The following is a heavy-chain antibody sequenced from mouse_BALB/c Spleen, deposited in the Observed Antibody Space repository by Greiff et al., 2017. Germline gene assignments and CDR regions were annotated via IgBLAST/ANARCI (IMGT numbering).Heavy chain of an antibody. CDR2: IYPGNGDT. D-gene: IGHD1-1*01. CDR3: ARGGYGSSYWYFDV. Sequence: QVQLKQPGAELVKPGASVKMSCKASGYTFTSYNMHWVKQTPGQGLEWIGAIYPGNGDTSYNQKFKGKATLTADKSSSTAYMQLSSLTSEDSAVYYCARGGYGSSYWYFDVWGAGTTVTVSS. CDR1: GYTFTSYN. J-gene: IGHJ1*01. V-gene: IGHV1-12*01.